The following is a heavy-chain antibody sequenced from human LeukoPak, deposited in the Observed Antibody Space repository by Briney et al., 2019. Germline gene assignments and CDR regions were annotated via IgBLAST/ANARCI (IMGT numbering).Heavy chain of an antibody. J-gene: IGHJ4*02. CDR3: ARGRGGYFDY. Sequence: AGGSLRLSCAASEFTFSSYDMHWLRQGTGKGLEWVSVIGTAGDTYYPGSVKGRFTISRENAKNSLYLQMNSLRAGDTAVYYCARGRGGYFDYWGQGTLVTVSS. V-gene: IGHV3-13*01. D-gene: IGHD3-10*01. CDR2: IGTAGDT. CDR1: EFTFSSYD.